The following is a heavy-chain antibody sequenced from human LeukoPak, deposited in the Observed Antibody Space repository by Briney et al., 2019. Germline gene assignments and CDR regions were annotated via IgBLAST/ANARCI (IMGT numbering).Heavy chain of an antibody. CDR2: INPNSGGT. V-gene: IGHV1-2*02. CDR1: GYTFTGYY. D-gene: IGHD2-2*01. Sequence: GASVKVSCKASGYTFTGYYMHWVRQAPGQGLEWMGWINPNSGGTNYAQKFQGRVTMTRDTSISTAYMELSRLRSDDTAVYYCARDFSHIVVVPAAFDYWGQGTLVTVSS. CDR3: ARDFSHIVVVPAAFDY. J-gene: IGHJ4*02.